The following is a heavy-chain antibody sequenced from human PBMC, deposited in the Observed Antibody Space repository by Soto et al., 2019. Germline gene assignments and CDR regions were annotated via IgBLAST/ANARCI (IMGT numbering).Heavy chain of an antibody. CDR3: ARIRLVGYYGMDV. D-gene: IGHD6-6*01. CDR1: GFTFSSYS. CDR2: ISSSSSYI. V-gene: IGHV3-21*01. Sequence: GGCLRLSCAASGFTFSSYSMNWVRQAPGEGLEWVSSISSSSSYIYYADSVKGRFTISRDNAKNSLYLQMNSLRAKGTAVYYCARIRLVGYYGMDVWGQGTTVTVSS. J-gene: IGHJ6*02.